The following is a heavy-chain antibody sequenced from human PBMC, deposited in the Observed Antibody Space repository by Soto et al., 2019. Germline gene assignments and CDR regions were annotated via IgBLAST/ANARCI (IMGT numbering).Heavy chain of an antibody. CDR2: INHSGST. CDR1: GGSFSGYY. Sequence: QVQLQQWGAGLLKPSETLSLTCAVYGGSFSGYYWTWIRQPPGTGLECIGEINHSGSTNYHPSLQRPVTISVDSPKNQFSLKRTSVTAADTAVYYCARDKITGLFDYWGQGTLVTVSS. D-gene: IGHD1-1*01. J-gene: IGHJ4*02. V-gene: IGHV4-34*01. CDR3: ARDKITGLFDY.